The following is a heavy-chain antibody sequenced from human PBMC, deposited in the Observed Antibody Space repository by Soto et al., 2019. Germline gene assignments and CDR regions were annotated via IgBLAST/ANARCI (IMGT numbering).Heavy chain of an antibody. CDR3: AKMSNALTHPGYFDY. D-gene: IGHD7-27*01. V-gene: IGHV3-23*01. Sequence: EVQLLESGGGLVQPGGSLRLSCAASGFTFSSYAMSWVRQAPGKGLEWASAISGSGGSTYYADSVKGRFTISRDNSKNTLYLQMNSLRAEDTAVYYCAKMSNALTHPGYFDYWGQGTLVTVSS. CDR2: ISGSGGST. CDR1: GFTFSSYA. J-gene: IGHJ4*02.